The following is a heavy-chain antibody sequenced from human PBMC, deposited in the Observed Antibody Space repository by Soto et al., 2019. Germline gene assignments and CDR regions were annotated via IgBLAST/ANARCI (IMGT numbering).Heavy chain of an antibody. D-gene: IGHD4-17*01. J-gene: IGHJ4*02. Sequence: EVQLVESGGGLAKPGGALRLSCAASGFTFSDYTMNWVRQAPGKGLEWVSSISRSGIYLYNVDSVKGRFTISRDNAETSLDLQLNSLRAEDTAVYYCARDRYGDYGLDSWGQGTLVTVSS. CDR2: ISRSGIYL. CDR1: GFTFSDYT. CDR3: ARDRYGDYGLDS. V-gene: IGHV3-21*01.